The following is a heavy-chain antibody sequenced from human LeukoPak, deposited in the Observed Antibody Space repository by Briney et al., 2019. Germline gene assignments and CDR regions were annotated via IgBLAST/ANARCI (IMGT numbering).Heavy chain of an antibody. D-gene: IGHD1-26*01. V-gene: IGHV3-21*04. Sequence: GGSLRLSCAASGFTFISYSMNWVRQAPGKGLEWVSSISSSSSYIYYADSVKGRFTISRDNSKNTLYLQMNSLRAEDTAVYYCAKGGRGRVGATNPPDYWGQGTLVTVSS. CDR3: AKGGRGRVGATNPPDY. J-gene: IGHJ4*02. CDR2: ISSSSSYI. CDR1: GFTFISYS.